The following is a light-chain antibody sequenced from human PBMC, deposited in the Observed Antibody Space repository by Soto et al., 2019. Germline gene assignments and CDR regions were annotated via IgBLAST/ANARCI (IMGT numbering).Light chain of an antibody. J-gene: IGKJ1*01. CDR1: QTISSW. CDR3: QQDNSYSAE. Sequence: DFQFTQSPSTLSSSMCDTCTITFLASQTISSWLAWYQQKPGKAPKLLIYKASTLKSGVPSRFSGSGSGTEFTLTISSLQPDDFATYYCQQDNSYSAEFGQGTKVEIK. V-gene: IGKV1-5*03. CDR2: KAS.